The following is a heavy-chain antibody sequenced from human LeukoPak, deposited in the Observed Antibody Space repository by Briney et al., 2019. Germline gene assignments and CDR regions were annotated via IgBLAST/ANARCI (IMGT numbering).Heavy chain of an antibody. V-gene: IGHV3-48*02. CDR1: GFTFSGYS. CDR3: ARELPTFFTLDLLVRPYGMDV. Sequence: GGSLRLSCAASGFTFSGYSMNWVRQAPGKGLEWVSYISSSSSTIYYADSVKGRFTISRDNAKNSLYLQMNSLRDEDTAVYYCARELPTFFTLDLLVRPYGMDVWGQGTTVTVSS. J-gene: IGHJ6*02. CDR2: ISSSSSTI. D-gene: IGHD3-16*01.